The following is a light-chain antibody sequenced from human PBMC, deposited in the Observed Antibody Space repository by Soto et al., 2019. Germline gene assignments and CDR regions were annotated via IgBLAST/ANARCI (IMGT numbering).Light chain of an antibody. CDR2: AAS. V-gene: IGKV1-39*01. J-gene: IGKJ2*01. CDR1: QTISTY. Sequence: DIQMNQSPSALSASVGDRVTITCRASQTISTYLNWYQQKPGKAPKLLIYAASTLQSGVPSRFSGSGSGTDFTLTISSLQPEDFATYYCQQSLGMPYTFGQGTRLEIK. CDR3: QQSLGMPYT.